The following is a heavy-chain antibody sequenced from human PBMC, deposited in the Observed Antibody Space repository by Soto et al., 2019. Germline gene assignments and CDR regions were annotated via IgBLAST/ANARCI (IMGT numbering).Heavy chain of an antibody. CDR3: TKSWLFEKNWFDP. CDR1: GFSFTTYG. J-gene: IGHJ5*02. V-gene: IGHV3-23*01. D-gene: IGHD3-22*01. CDR2: ISSTGPYT. Sequence: GGSLRLSCAASGFSFTTYGMSWVRQAPGKGLEWVSDISSTGPYTYLADSVKGRFTISRDNSKNTLYLQMNSLRVDDTAVYFCTKSWLFEKNWFDPWGQGTLVT.